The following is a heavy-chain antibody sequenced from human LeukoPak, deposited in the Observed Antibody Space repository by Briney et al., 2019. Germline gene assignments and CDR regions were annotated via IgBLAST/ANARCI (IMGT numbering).Heavy chain of an antibody. D-gene: IGHD4/OR15-4a*01. CDR3: ARAVCVLRDCFVALDY. J-gene: IGHJ4*02. Sequence: GGSLRLSCAASGFTFSSYSMNWVRQAPGKGLEWVSYISSSSSTIYYADSVKGRFTISRDNAKNSLYLQMNSLRAEDTAVYYCARAVCVLRDCFVALDYWGQGTLVTVSS. V-gene: IGHV3-48*04. CDR2: ISSSSSTI. CDR1: GFTFSSYS.